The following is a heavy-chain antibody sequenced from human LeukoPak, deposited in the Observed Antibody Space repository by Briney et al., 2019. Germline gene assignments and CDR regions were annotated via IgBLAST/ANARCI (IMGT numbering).Heavy chain of an antibody. J-gene: IGHJ4*02. V-gene: IGHV4-4*02. CDR2: IYYSGST. CDR1: GFTFSNAW. Sequence: PGGSLRLSCAASGFTFSNAWMSWVRQPPGKGLEWIGSIYYSGSTNYNPSLKSRVTISVDTSKNQFSLKLSSVTAADTAVYYCARGGYYDYVWGSYPYNYWGQGTLVTVSS. D-gene: IGHD3-16*01. CDR3: ARGGYYDYVWGSYPYNY.